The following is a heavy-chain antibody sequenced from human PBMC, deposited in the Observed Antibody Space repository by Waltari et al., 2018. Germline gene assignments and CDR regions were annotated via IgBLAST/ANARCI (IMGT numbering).Heavy chain of an antibody. CDR1: GFTFSRHW. Sequence: EVQLVESGGGLVQPGGSLRRSCAASGFTFSRHWMTWVGKAPGKGLEWVANIKQDGSEKYYVDSVKGRFTISRDNAKSSLYLQMESLRGDDTAVYYCARGGLDSSWYWRNWGQGTLVTVSS. CDR2: IKQDGSEK. CDR3: ARGGLDSSWYWRN. J-gene: IGHJ4*02. D-gene: IGHD6-13*01. V-gene: IGHV3-7*04.